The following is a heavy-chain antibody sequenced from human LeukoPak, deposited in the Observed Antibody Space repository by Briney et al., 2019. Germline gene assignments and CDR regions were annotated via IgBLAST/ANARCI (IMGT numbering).Heavy chain of an antibody. Sequence: PGGSLRLSCAASGFTFSNNWMIWVRQAPGKGLEWVANIKEDGSEKNYVDSVKGRFTISRDNAKNSLYLQMNSLRAEDTAVYYCARDSGWYPVDYWGQGTLVTVSS. J-gene: IGHJ4*02. V-gene: IGHV3-7*01. D-gene: IGHD6-19*01. CDR2: IKEDGSEK. CDR1: GFTFSNNW. CDR3: ARDSGWYPVDY.